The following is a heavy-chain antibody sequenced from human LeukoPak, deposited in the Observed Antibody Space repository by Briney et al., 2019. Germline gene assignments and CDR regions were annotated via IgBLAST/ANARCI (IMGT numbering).Heavy chain of an antibody. Sequence: PGGSLRLSCAASGFTVSSNYMSWVRQAPGKGLEWVSVIYSGGSTYYADSVKGRFTISRDNSKNTLYLQMNSLRAEDTAVYYCARDQVLYGGQYYYYYHGMDVWGQGTTVTVSS. CDR2: IYSGGST. CDR3: ARDQVLYGGQYYYYYHGMDV. V-gene: IGHV3-66*01. D-gene: IGHD4-23*01. J-gene: IGHJ6*02. CDR1: GFTVSSNY.